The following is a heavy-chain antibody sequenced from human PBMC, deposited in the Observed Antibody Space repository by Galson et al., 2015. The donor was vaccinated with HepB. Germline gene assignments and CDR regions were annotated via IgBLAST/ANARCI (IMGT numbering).Heavy chain of an antibody. CDR3: ARDPPIFGVVITPYYYYGMDV. CDR1: GYTFTSYG. CDR2: ISAYNGNT. J-gene: IGHJ6*02. D-gene: IGHD3-3*01. V-gene: IGHV1-18*04. Sequence: SVKVSCKASGYTFTSYGISWVRQAPGQGLEWMGWISAYNGNTNYAQKLQGRATMTTDTSTSTAYMELRSLRSDDTAVYYCARDPPIFGVVITPYYYYGMDVWGQGTTVTVSS.